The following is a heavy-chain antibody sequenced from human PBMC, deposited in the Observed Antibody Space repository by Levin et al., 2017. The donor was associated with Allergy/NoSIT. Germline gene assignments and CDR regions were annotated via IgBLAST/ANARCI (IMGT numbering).Heavy chain of an antibody. D-gene: IGHD2-15*01. V-gene: IGHV3-23*01. CDR2: ISSGGGTT. CDR3: AKSPRCSGGSCYLGFDY. J-gene: IGHJ4*02. CDR1: GFTFSIYA. Sequence: GGSLRLSCAASGFTFSIYAMSWVRQAPGKGLEWVSSISSGGGTTFYADSVKGRFTISRDNSKNTLSLQMNSLRADDTAVYYCAKSPRCSGGSCYLGFDYWGQGALVTVSS.